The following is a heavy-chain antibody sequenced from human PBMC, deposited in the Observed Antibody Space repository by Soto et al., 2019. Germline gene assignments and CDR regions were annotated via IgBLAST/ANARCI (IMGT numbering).Heavy chain of an antibody. CDR2: MGAHSGQT. CDR3: ARVRRYRITMVRGVPDAFDI. Sequence: ASVKVSCKASGYNFTRFGISWVRQAPGQGLEWLGWMGAHSGQTRYAPKFQGRLTMTTDASMSTAYIDLRSLRSDDTAVYYCARVRRYRITMVRGVPDAFDIWGQGTMVTVSS. CDR1: GYNFTRFG. J-gene: IGHJ3*02. V-gene: IGHV1-18*01. D-gene: IGHD3-10*01.